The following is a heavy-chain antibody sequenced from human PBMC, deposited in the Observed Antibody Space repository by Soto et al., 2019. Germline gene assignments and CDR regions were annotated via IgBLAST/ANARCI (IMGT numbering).Heavy chain of an antibody. CDR3: SALQPYYYGSGSYPPQNWLDP. CDR1: GGSFSGYY. D-gene: IGHD3-10*01. V-gene: IGHV4-34*01. J-gene: IGHJ5*02. Sequence: QVQLQQWGAGLLKPSATLSLTCADYGGSFSGYYWSWIRQPPGKGLEWIGEINHSGSTNYNPSLRSRVTISVDTSKNKFSLKLSSVTAADTAVYYCSALQPYYYGSGSYPPQNWLDPWGQGTLVTVSS. CDR2: INHSGST.